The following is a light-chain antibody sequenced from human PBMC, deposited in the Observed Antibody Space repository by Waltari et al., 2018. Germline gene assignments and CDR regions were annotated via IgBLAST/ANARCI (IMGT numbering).Light chain of an antibody. J-gene: IGKJ2*01. V-gene: IGKV1-39*01. CDR2: AAS. Sequence: DIQMTQSPSSLSASVGDRVTITCRASQNINNYLNWYQQKPGKAPKLLIYAASRLQSGVQSRFSGSGSGTDLTLTISSLQPEDFATYYCQQSYSTLVTFGQGTKLEIK. CDR3: QQSYSTLVT. CDR1: QNINNY.